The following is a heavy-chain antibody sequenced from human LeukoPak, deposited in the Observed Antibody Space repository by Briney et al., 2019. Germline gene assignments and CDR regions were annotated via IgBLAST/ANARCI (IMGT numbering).Heavy chain of an antibody. J-gene: IGHJ5*02. V-gene: IGHV4-30-2*02. CDR2: IYHSGGT. CDR3: ARKGVDLRGVDWFDP. Sequence: SETLSLTCTVSGGSISSGGYYWSWIRQPPGKGLEWIGYIYHSGGTYYNPSLKSRVTISVDTSKNQFSLKLSSVTAADTAVYYCARKGVDLRGVDWFDPWGQGTLVTVSS. D-gene: IGHD4-17*01. CDR1: GGSISSGGYY.